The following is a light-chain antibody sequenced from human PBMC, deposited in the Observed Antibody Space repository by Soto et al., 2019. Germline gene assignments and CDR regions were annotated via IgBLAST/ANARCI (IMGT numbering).Light chain of an antibody. CDR1: NVGEYDY. CDR3: SSFAGSNIWV. J-gene: IGLJ3*02. Sequence: QSVLTQPPSASGSPGQSVTISCTVSNVGEYDYVSWYQQHPGKAPKLMIHEVTKRPSGVPDRFSGSKSGNTASLTVSGLQAEDEADYYCSSFAGSNIWVFGGGTKLTVL. V-gene: IGLV2-8*01. CDR2: EVT.